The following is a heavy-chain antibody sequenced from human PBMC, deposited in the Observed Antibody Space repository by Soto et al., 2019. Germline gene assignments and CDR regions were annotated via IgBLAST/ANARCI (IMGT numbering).Heavy chain of an antibody. J-gene: IGHJ5*02. D-gene: IGHD2-2*01. CDR1: GFTFSSYG. CDR2: IWYDGSNK. V-gene: IGHV3-33*01. CDR3: AREREDIVVVPAFDP. Sequence: GGSLRLSCAASGFTFSSYGMHWVRQAPGKGLEWVAVIWYDGSNKYYADSVKGRFTISRDNSKNTLYLQMNSLRAEDTAVYYCAREREDIVVVPAFDPWGQGTLVTVSS.